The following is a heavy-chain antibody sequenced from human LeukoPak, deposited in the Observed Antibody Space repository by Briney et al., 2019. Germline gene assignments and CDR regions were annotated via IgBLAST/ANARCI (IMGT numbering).Heavy chain of an antibody. Sequence: SETLSLTCTVSGGSISSYYWSWIRQPPGKGLEWIGEINHSGSTNYNPSLKSRVTISVDTSKNQFSLKLSSVTAADTAVYYCARDELAGDYYDSSGYYPWGQGTLVTVSS. J-gene: IGHJ5*02. CDR3: ARDELAGDYYDSSGYYP. D-gene: IGHD3-22*01. CDR2: INHSGST. CDR1: GGSISSYY. V-gene: IGHV4-34*01.